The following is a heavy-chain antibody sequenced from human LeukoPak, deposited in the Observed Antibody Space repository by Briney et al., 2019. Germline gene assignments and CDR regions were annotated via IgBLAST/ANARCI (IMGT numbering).Heavy chain of an antibody. D-gene: IGHD3-22*01. V-gene: IGHV3-23*01. CDR1: GFTFSSYA. CDR2: ISGSGVSI. CDR3: ATASPSGYYYVVDY. Sequence: PGGSLRLSCAASGFTFSSYAMSWVRQAPGKGLEWVSTISGSGVSIYYADSVKGRFTISRDNSKNTLYLQMNCLRAEDTAVYYCATASPSGYYYVVDYWGQRTLVTVSS. J-gene: IGHJ4*02.